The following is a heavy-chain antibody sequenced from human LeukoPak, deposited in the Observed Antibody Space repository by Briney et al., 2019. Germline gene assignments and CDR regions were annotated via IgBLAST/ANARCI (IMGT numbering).Heavy chain of an antibody. CDR2: IYHSGST. CDR3: ASHTKKYSSSWYVDGYNWFDP. D-gene: IGHD6-13*01. CDR1: GGSISSYY. J-gene: IGHJ5*02. Sequence: SETLSLTCTVSGGSISSYYWGWIRQPPGKGLEWIGSIYHSGSTYYNPSLKSRVTISVDTSKNQFSLKLSSVTAADTAVYYCASHTKKYSSSWYVDGYNWFDPWGQGTLVTVSS. V-gene: IGHV4-38-2*02.